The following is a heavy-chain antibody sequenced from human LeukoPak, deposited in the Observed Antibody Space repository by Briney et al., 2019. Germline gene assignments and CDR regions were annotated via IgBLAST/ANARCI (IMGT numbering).Heavy chain of an antibody. J-gene: IGHJ4*02. V-gene: IGHV4-30-4*01. CDR1: GGSISSGDYY. CDR3: ARQFSSGWEDHFDY. D-gene: IGHD6-19*01. Sequence: PSQTLSLTCTVSGGSISSGDYYWSWIRQPPGKGLEWIGYIYYSGSTYYNPSLKSRVTISVDTSKNQFSLKLSSVTAADTAVYYCARQFSSGWEDHFDYWGQGALVTVSS. CDR2: IYYSGST.